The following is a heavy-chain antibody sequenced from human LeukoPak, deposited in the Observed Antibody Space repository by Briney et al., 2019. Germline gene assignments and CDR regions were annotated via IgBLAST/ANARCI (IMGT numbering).Heavy chain of an antibody. V-gene: IGHV4-34*01. J-gene: IGHJ1*01. Sequence: SETLSLTCAVYGGSFSGYYWSWIRQPPGKGLECIGEINHSGSTNSNPSLKSRVTISVDTSKNQFSLKLSSVTAADTAVYYCARRLLGYCSGGSCYSGYFQHWGQGTLVTVSS. D-gene: IGHD2-15*01. CDR1: GGSFSGYY. CDR2: INHSGST. CDR3: ARRLLGYCSGGSCYSGYFQH.